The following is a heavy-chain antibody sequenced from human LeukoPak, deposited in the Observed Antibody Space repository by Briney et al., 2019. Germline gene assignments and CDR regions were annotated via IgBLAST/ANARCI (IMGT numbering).Heavy chain of an antibody. CDR2: ISGSAGST. V-gene: IGHV3-23*01. CDR1: GFTFSNYA. CDR3: AKSHYYGSGSCPH. D-gene: IGHD3-10*01. Sequence: GGSLRLSCAASGFTFSNYAMTWVRQAPGKGLGWVSTISGSAGSTYYADSVKGRFTISRDNSKNTLSLQMNSLRAEDTAVYYCAKSHYYGSGSCPHWGQGTLVTVSS. J-gene: IGHJ4*02.